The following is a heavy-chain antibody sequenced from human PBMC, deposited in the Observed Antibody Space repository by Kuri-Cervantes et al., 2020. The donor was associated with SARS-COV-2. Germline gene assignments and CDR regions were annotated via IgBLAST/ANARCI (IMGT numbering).Heavy chain of an antibody. V-gene: IGHV1-3*02. CDR3: ARGAPSVRGVIMTIFDY. CDR2: SNAGNGNT. D-gene: IGHD3-10*01. J-gene: IGHJ4*02. Sequence: ASVKVSCKASGYTFTSYAMHWVRQAPGQRLEWMGWSNAGNGNTKYSQEFQGRVTITRDTSASTAYMELSSLRSEDMAVYYCARGAPSVRGVIMTIFDYWGQGTLVTVSS. CDR1: GYTFTSYA.